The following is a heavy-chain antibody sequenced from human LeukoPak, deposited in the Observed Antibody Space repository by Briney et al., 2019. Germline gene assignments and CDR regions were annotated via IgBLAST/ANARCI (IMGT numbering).Heavy chain of an antibody. J-gene: IGHJ3*02. CDR3: ARATKRGYYDSAFDI. D-gene: IGHD3-16*01. Sequence: ASVKVSCKASGYTFTGYYMHWVRQAPGQGLEWMGWINPNSGGTNYAQKFQGRVTMTRDTSISTAYMELSRLRSDDTAVYYCARATKRGYYDSAFDIWGQGTMVTVSS. CDR1: GYTFTGYY. CDR2: INPNSGGT. V-gene: IGHV1-2*02.